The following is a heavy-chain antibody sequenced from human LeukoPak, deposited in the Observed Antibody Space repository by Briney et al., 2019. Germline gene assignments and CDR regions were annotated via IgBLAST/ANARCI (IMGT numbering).Heavy chain of an antibody. Sequence: PSETLSLTCSVSGFSISTGYYWAWVRQSPGTGLEWIASIYYSERTYHNPSLRSRVTISVEASKNQVFLSLSSVPAADTAVYYCARDGHNYYKSTGDALDVWGRGTMVTVSA. CDR3: ARDGHNYYKSTGDALDV. CDR2: IYYSERT. D-gene: IGHD3-10*01. J-gene: IGHJ3*01. V-gene: IGHV4-38-2*02. CDR1: GFSISTGYY.